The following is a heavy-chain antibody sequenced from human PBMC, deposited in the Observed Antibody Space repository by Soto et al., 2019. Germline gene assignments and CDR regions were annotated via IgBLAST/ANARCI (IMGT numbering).Heavy chain of an antibody. CDR3: ASHRRSYYDSSGYSYFDY. CDR1: GGTFSSYA. Sequence: AVKFSCKASGGTFSSYAISLVRQAPGQGLEWMGGIIPIFGTANYAQKFQGRVTITADKSTSTTYMELISLRSEDTAVYYCASHRRSYYDSSGYSYFDYWRQ. J-gene: IGHJ4*02. CDR2: IIPIFGTA. D-gene: IGHD3-22*01. V-gene: IGHV1-69*06.